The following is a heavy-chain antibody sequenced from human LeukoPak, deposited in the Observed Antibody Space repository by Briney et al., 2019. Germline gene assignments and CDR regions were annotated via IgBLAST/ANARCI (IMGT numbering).Heavy chain of an antibody. D-gene: IGHD4-23*01. V-gene: IGHV3-23*01. Sequence: PGGSLRLSCAASGFTFSSYAMSWVRQAPGKGLEWVSAISGSGGSTYYADSVKGRFTISRDNAMNSLYLQMNSLRAEDTAVYYCASSNDYGGFYYMDVWGKGTTVTVSS. CDR3: ASSNDYGGFYYMDV. CDR2: ISGSGGST. J-gene: IGHJ6*03. CDR1: GFTFSSYA.